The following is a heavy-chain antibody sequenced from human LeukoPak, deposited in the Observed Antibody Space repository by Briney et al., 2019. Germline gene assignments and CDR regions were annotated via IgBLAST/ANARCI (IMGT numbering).Heavy chain of an antibody. CDR1: GFTSSAYT. J-gene: IGHJ6*03. Sequence: GGSLRLSCAASGFTSSAYTMSWVRQSPGRGLEWVSSISSSSVSIYYADSLRGRFTISRDNAKNSLYLQVNSLRAEDTAVFSCVRDGRKSRVVDIVRKKETGYYYYMDVWGKGTTVTVSS. D-gene: IGHD2-2*03. CDR2: ISSSSVSI. V-gene: IGHV3-21*01. CDR3: VRDGRKSRVVDIVRKKETGYYYYMDV.